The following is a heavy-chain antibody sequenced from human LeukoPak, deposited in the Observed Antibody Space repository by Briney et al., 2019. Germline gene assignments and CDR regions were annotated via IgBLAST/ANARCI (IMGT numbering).Heavy chain of an antibody. J-gene: IGHJ2*01. D-gene: IGHD7-27*01. V-gene: IGHV3-53*01. CDR2: LHSGGHT. Sequence: GGSLRLSCAASGFTVSSNYLSWVRQAPGKGLVWVSALHSGGHTFYADSVRGRFTISRDISKDTLYLQMNNLGAEDTALYYCVRGLSGVSSWYFDLWGRGTLISVSS. CDR3: VRGLSGVSSWYFDL. CDR1: GFTVSSNY.